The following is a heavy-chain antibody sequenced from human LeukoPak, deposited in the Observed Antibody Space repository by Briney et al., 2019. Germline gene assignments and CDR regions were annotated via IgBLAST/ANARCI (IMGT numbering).Heavy chain of an antibody. J-gene: IGHJ5*02. V-gene: IGHV4-38-2*02. CDR1: GYSISSGYY. Sequence: SETLSLTCAVSGYSISSGYYWGWIRQPPGKGLEWIGSIYHSGSTYYNPSLKSRVTISVDTSKNQFSLKLSSVTAADTAEYYCARDHRSFASVRRAGHWFDPWGQGTLVTVSS. CDR3: ARDHRSFASVRRAGHWFDP. D-gene: IGHD6-19*01. CDR2: IYHSGST.